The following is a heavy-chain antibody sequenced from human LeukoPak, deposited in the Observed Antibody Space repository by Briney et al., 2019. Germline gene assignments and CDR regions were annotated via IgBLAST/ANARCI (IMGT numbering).Heavy chain of an antibody. Sequence: SETLSLTCTVSGGSISSYYWSWIRQPPGKGLEWIGYIYYSGSTNYNPSLKSRVTISVDTSKSRFSLKLSSVTAADTAVYYCARAGLMGAVATGVFQHWGQGTLVTVSS. D-gene: IGHD6-19*01. V-gene: IGHV4-59*08. CDR3: ARAGLMGAVATGVFQH. J-gene: IGHJ1*01. CDR2: IYYSGST. CDR1: GGSISSYY.